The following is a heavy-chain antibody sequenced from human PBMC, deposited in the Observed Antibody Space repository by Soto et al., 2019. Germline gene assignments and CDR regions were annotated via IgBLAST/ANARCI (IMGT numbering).Heavy chain of an antibody. V-gene: IGHV3-23*01. Sequence: GGSLRLSWPASGFSFTNFAMSWVRQAPGKGLEWVAGIGASGDITWYADSVKGRLSISRDNSKNTLYLQLNSLRFEDTAVYYCAKDDFTDRGDDYFDYWGPGTLVTVSS. CDR3: AKDDFTDRGDDYFDY. CDR2: IGASGDIT. D-gene: IGHD2-21*02. J-gene: IGHJ4*02. CDR1: GFSFTNFA.